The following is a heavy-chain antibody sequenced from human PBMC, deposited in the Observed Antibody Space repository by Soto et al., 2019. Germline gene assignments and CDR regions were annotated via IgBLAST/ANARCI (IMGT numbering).Heavy chain of an antibody. D-gene: IGHD4-17*01. J-gene: IGHJ4*02. CDR1: GGSVRGSY. CDR2: INDSGST. Sequence: PSETLSLTCAVYGGSVRGSYWSWIRQPPGKGLEWIGEINDSGSTNYNPSLESRVAISVDTSKNQFSLRLTSVTAADTAVYYCARGFGVTTNPPGHWGQGTLVTVSS. V-gene: IGHV4-34*01. CDR3: ARGFGVTTNPPGH.